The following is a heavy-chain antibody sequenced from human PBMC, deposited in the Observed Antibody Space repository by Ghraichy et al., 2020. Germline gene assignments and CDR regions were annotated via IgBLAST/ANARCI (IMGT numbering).Heavy chain of an antibody. CDR3: ARDVGGRSSF. CDR2: INEDGRIT. J-gene: IGHJ4*02. Sequence: GSLRLSCEVSGITFSSYWMHWVRQVPGKGLVWVSRINEDGRITNYADSVEGRFTISRDNAKNTLYLQMDSLRAEDTAVDYCARDVGGRSSFWGQGTLVTVSS. D-gene: IGHD1-26*01. V-gene: IGHV3-74*01. CDR1: GITFSSYW.